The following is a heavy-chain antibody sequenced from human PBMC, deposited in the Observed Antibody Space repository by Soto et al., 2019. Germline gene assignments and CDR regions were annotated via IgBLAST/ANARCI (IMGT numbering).Heavy chain of an antibody. CDR3: ARHLSGVVVPAAYYYYFGMDV. D-gene: IGHD2-15*01. J-gene: IGHJ6*02. CDR1: GFTFSSYA. Sequence: GGSLRLSCAASGFTFSSYAMSWVRQAPGKGLEWVSGLSGSAVNTYYAESVQGRFTISRDNSKNTLDLQVNSLRAEDTAVYYCARHLSGVVVPAAYYYYFGMDVWGQGTSVTVSS. CDR2: LSGSAVNT. V-gene: IGHV3-23*01.